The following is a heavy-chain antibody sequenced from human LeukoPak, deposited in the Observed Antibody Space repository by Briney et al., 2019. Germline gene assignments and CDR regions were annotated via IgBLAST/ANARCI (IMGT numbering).Heavy chain of an antibody. CDR2: INHRGST. D-gene: IGHD6-13*01. Sequence: PSETLSLTCAVYAGSFSGYYRSWIRHPPGEGLEWMGEINHRGSTNYNPYLQSRVNTPVDTSKNQFSLKLSSVTAADTAVYYCAREISWARGAFDIWGQGTMVTVSS. V-gene: IGHV4-34*01. J-gene: IGHJ3*02. CDR3: AREISWARGAFDI. CDR1: AGSFSGYY.